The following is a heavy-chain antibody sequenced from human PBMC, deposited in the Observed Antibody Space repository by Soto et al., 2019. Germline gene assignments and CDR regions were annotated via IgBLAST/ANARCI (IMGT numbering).Heavy chain of an antibody. J-gene: IGHJ4*02. D-gene: IGHD3-22*01. CDR3: ARHSDSSGYYFDF. Sequence: QVQLVQSGAEVKKPGSSVKVSCKASGGTFSNNVISWVRQAPGQGLEWMGGIIPLFVSANYAPKFQDRVTISADEFAYTVYMELTSLRSEDTAMYYCARHSDSSGYYFDFWGQGTPVTVSS. V-gene: IGHV1-69*01. CDR1: GGTFSNNV. CDR2: IIPLFVSA.